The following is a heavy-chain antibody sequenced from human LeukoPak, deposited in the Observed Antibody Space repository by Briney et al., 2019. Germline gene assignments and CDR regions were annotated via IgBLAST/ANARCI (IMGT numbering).Heavy chain of an antibody. CDR3: ARDVGEGYCSGGSCSDY. V-gene: IGHV1-18*01. CDR1: GYTFSNYG. J-gene: IGHJ4*02. CDR2: ISAYNGKT. Sequence: ASVKVSCKASGYTFSNYGISWVRQAPGQGLEWMRWISAYNGKTNYKQKLQGRVTMTTDTSMSTAYMELRSLRSDDTAVYYCARDVGEGYCSGGSCSDYWGQGTLVTVSS. D-gene: IGHD2-15*01.